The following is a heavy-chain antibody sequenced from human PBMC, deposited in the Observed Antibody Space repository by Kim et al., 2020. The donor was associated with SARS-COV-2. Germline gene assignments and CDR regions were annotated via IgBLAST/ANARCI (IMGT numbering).Heavy chain of an antibody. D-gene: IGHD3-3*01. CDR1: GFTFSSYS. Sequence: GGSLRLSCAASGFTFSSYSMNWVRQAPGKGLEWVSSISSSSSYIYYADSVKGRFTISRDNAKNSLYLQMNSLRAEDTAVYYCARDFCITIFGVVHCPDYYGMDVWGQGTTVTVSS. J-gene: IGHJ6*02. CDR2: ISSSSSYI. V-gene: IGHV3-21*01. CDR3: ARDFCITIFGVVHCPDYYGMDV.